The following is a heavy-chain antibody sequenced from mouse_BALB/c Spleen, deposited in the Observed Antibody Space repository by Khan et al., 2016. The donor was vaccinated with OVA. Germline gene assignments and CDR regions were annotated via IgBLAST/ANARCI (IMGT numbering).Heavy chain of an antibody. V-gene: IGHV1-9*01. D-gene: IGHD6-1*01. CDR1: GYPFSSYW. Sequence: QVQLKQSGGDLMRPGASVKISCKATGYPFSSYWIEWVKQRPGHGLEGIVQIFPGSVSTTYNEKFKGKRTFPADTSSNAAYMQLSSLTTEDSAVYYGTRGGSGGLADWGQEALVTGSA. CDR3: TRGGSGGLAD. CDR2: IFPGSVST. J-gene: IGHJ3*01.